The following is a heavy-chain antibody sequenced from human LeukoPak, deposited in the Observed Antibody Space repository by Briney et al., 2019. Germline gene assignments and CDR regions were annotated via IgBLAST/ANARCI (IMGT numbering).Heavy chain of an antibody. CDR2: IYYSGST. CDR1: GGSISSYY. D-gene: IGHD3-22*01. CDR3: VRVSGVKLSSGYYYSGCWFDP. V-gene: IGHV4-59*01. J-gene: IGHJ5*02. Sequence: PSETLSLTCTVSGGSISSYYWTWIRQPPGKGLEWIGYIYYSGSTNYNPSLKSRVTISVDTSKNQFSLKLSSVTAADTAVYYCVRVSGVKLSSGYYYSGCWFDPWGQGTLVTVSS.